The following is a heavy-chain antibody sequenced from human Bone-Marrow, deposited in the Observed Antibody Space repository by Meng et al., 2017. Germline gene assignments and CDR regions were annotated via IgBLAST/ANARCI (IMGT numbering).Heavy chain of an antibody. Sequence: QGELVMSGAEVKKPGSSVKVSCKASGGTFSSYAISWVRQAPGQGLEWMGGIIPIFGTANYAQKFQGRVTITADESTSTAYMELSSLRSEDTAVYYCARNNWNDVVTPFDYWGQGTLVTVSS. D-gene: IGHD1-1*01. CDR2: IIPIFGTA. V-gene: IGHV1-69*01. CDR1: GGTFSSYA. CDR3: ARNNWNDVVTPFDY. J-gene: IGHJ4*02.